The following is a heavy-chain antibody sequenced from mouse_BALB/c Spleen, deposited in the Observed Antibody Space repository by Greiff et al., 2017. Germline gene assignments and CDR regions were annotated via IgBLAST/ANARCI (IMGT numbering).Heavy chain of an antibody. J-gene: IGHJ4*01. Sequence: EVKLVESGAELVRPGALVKLSCKASGFNIKDYYMHWVKQRPEQGLEWIGWIDPENGNTIYDPKFQGKASITADTSSNTAYLQLSSLTSEDTAVYYCARKDYAMDYWGQGTSVTVSS. CDR1: GFNIKDYY. CDR2: IDPENGNT. V-gene: IGHV14-1*02. CDR3: ARKDYAMDY.